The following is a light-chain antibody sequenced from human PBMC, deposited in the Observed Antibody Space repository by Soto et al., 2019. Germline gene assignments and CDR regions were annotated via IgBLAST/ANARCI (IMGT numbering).Light chain of an antibody. Sequence: QSALTQPASVSGSPGQSITISCTGTSSDVGRYNHVFWYQHYPGKAPKLMIYAVTNRPSGVSDRFSGSKSDNTASLTISGLQAGDEADYYCFSYTSSSTLLFGGGTKVTVL. CDR2: AVT. V-gene: IGLV2-14*01. CDR3: FSYTSSSTLL. CDR1: SSDVGRYNH. J-gene: IGLJ2*01.